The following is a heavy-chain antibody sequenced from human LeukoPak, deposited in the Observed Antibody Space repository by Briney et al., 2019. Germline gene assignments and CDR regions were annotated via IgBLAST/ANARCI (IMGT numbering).Heavy chain of an antibody. CDR1: GGSISSYY. D-gene: IGHD4-11*01. Sequence: SETLSLTCTVSGGSISSYYWSWIRQPPGKGLEWIGYIYYSGSTNYSPSLKSRVTISVDTSKNQFSLKLSSVTAADTAVYYCARVSGNNYGPLNWLDPWGQGTLVTVSS. CDR3: ARVSGNNYGPLNWLDP. V-gene: IGHV4-59*01. CDR2: IYYSGST. J-gene: IGHJ5*02.